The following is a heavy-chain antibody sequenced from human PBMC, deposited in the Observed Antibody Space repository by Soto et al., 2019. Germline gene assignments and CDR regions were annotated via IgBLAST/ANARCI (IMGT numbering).Heavy chain of an antibody. Sequence: QVQLVESGGGVVQPGRSLRLSCEASGFTFSIHGMHWVRQAPGKGLWLVASIWFEGSNQQYADSVQGRFTISRDTSKNTLYRQLNSLRAEDTAVYYCARDYATPVLKWGSTTPSYYFDSWGQGSLVIVCS. CDR2: IWFEGSNQ. V-gene: IGHV3-33*01. CDR3: ARDYATPVLKWGSTTPSYYFDS. D-gene: IGHD1-1*01. J-gene: IGHJ4*02. CDR1: GFTFSIHG.